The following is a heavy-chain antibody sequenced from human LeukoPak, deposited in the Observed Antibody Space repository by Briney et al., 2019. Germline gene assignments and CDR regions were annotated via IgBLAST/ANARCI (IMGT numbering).Heavy chain of an antibody. CDR2: ISAYNGNT. CDR3: ARGGFSYYYDSSGYYYIDY. J-gene: IGHJ4*02. V-gene: IGHV1-18*01. D-gene: IGHD3-22*01. Sequence: ASVKVSCKASGYTFTSYGISWVRQAPGQGLEWMGWISAYNGNTNYAQKLQGRVTMTTDTSTSTAYMELRSLRSDDTAVYYCARGGFSYYYDSSGYYYIDYWGQGTLVTVSS. CDR1: GYTFTSYG.